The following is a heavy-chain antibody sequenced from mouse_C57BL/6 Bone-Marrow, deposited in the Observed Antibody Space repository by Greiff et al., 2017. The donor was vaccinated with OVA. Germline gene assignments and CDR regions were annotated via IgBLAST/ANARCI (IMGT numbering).Heavy chain of an antibody. D-gene: IGHD2-4*01. CDR2: ISYGGST. V-gene: IGHV3-8*01. CDR3: ARSGGYDYDGFAY. Sequence: EVQLQQSGPGLAKPSQTLSLTCSVTGYSITSDYWNWIRKFPGNKLEYMGYISYGGSTYYNPTPTRRIPITRDTSKNQYYLQLNAVTTEDTATYYCARSGGYDYDGFAYWGQGTLVTVSA. J-gene: IGHJ3*01. CDR1: GYSITSDY.